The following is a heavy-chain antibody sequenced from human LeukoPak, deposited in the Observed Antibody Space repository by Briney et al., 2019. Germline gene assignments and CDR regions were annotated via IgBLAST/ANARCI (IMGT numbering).Heavy chain of an antibody. CDR1: GFTFSNYN. CDR3: ARDYYDSSGYYRGGY. V-gene: IGHV3-48*01. J-gene: IGHJ4*02. CDR2: ISSSSTTI. Sequence: GGSLRLSCAASGFTFSNYNMNWVRQAPGMGLEWISYISSSSTTIYYADSVKGRFTISRDSAKNSLYLQMNSLRAEDTAVYYCARDYYDSSGYYRGGYWGQGTLVTVSS. D-gene: IGHD3-22*01.